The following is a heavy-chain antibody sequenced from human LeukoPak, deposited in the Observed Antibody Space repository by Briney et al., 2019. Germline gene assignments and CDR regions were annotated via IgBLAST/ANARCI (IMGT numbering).Heavy chain of an antibody. V-gene: IGHV5-51*01. CDR3: ARHDSYGGTLYGVDV. CDR2: IYPGDSAT. J-gene: IGHJ6*02. Sequence: GESLKISCKGSGYSFTSYWIGWVRQMPGKGLEWMGIIYPGDSATRYSPSFRGQVTISADKSISTAYLQWSSLKASDTAMYYCARHDSYGGTLYGVDVWGQGTTVIVSS. D-gene: IGHD1-26*01. CDR1: GYSFTSYW.